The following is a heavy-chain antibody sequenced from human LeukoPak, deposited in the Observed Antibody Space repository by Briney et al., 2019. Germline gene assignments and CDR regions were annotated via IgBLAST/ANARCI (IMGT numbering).Heavy chain of an antibody. J-gene: IGHJ4*02. Sequence: GASVKASCKASGYTFTSYGISWVRQAPGQGLEWMGWISAYNGNTNYAQKLQGRVTMTTDTSTSTAYMELSRLRSEDTAMYYCAKEGNGAHCGGECYLRFDFWGQGTLVTVSS. D-gene: IGHD2-21*01. V-gene: IGHV1-18*01. CDR1: GYTFTSYG. CDR2: ISAYNGNT. CDR3: AKEGNGAHCGGECYLRFDF.